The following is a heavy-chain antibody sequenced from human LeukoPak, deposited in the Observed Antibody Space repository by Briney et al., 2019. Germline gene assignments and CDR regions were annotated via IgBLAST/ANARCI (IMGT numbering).Heavy chain of an antibody. V-gene: IGHV1-69*05. CDR2: IIPIFGTA. D-gene: IGHD5-12*01. Sequence: SVKVSCKASGGTFSSYAISWVRQAPGQGLEWMGGIIPIFGTANYAQKFQGRVTITTDESTSTAYMELSSLRSEDTAVYYCARSGLNIVATIKEPSYYYYYMDVWGKGTTVTVSS. J-gene: IGHJ6*03. CDR3: ARSGLNIVATIKEPSYYYYYMDV. CDR1: GGTFSSYA.